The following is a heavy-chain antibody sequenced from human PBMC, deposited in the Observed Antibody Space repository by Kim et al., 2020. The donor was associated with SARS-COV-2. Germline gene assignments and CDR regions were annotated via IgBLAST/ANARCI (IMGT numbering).Heavy chain of an antibody. CDR2: INAGNGNT. CDR3: ASPIVVVPAAIHYGMDV. CDR1: GYTFTSYA. J-gene: IGHJ6*02. D-gene: IGHD2-2*01. V-gene: IGHV1-3*01. Sequence: ASVKVSCKASGYTFTSYAMHWVRQAPGQRLEWMGWINAGNGNTKYSQKFQGRVTITRDTSASTAYMELSSLRSEDTAVYYCASPIVVVPAAIHYGMDVWGQGTTVTVSS.